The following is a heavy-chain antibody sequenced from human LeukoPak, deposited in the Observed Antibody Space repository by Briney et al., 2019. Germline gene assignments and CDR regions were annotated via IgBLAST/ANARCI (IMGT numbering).Heavy chain of an antibody. V-gene: IGHV3-23*01. Sequence: GGSLRLSCAASGSTFSSYAMSWVRQAPGKGLEWVSAISGSPGSTYYADSVKGRFTISRDNSKNTLYLQMNSLKAEDTAVYYCARTPAAIGAFDIWGQGTMVTVSS. D-gene: IGHD2-2*01. CDR1: GSTFSSYA. J-gene: IGHJ3*02. CDR2: ISGSPGST. CDR3: ARTPAAIGAFDI.